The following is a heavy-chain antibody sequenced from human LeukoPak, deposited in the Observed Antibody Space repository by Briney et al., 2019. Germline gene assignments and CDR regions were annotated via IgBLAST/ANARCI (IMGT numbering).Heavy chain of an antibody. CDR2: INHSGST. J-gene: IGHJ4*02. CDR1: GGSFSGYY. V-gene: IGHV4-34*01. CDR3: ARGMVATRSNDY. Sequence: SETLSLTCAAYGGSFSGYYWSWIRQPPGKGLEWIGEINHSGSTNYNPSLKSRVTISVDTSKNQFSLKLSSVTAADTAVYYCARGMVATRSNDYWGQGTLVTVSS. D-gene: IGHD5-12*01.